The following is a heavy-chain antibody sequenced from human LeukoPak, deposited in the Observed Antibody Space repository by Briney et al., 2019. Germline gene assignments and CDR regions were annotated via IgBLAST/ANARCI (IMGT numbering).Heavy chain of an antibody. Sequence: GGPLRLSCAASGFIFSNYAMTWVRQAPGKGLEWVSIIGGVSESFYYADSVKGRFTVSRDNSKDTLYLQINSLRDEDTAVYYCARRWLGDPYGMDVWGQGTTVSVSS. CDR2: IGGVSESF. CDR1: GFIFSNYA. D-gene: IGHD3-10*01. V-gene: IGHV3-23*01. J-gene: IGHJ6*02. CDR3: ARRWLGDPYGMDV.